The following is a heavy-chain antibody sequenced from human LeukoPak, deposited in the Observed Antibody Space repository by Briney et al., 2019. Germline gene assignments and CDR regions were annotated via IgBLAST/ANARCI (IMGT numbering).Heavy chain of an antibody. CDR2: IYFGGRT. D-gene: IGHD3-16*01. J-gene: IGHJ3*01. CDR3: ARDYEPWGHAFDF. CDR1: GDSISDYY. Sequence: PSETMSLTCTVSGDSISDYYWTWIRQPPGRGLEWIGFIYFGGRTKYNPSLKSRVTISRDTYRNQFSLKLTSVTAIDTAVYYCARDYEPWGHAFDFWGQGTMVTVSS. V-gene: IGHV4-4*08.